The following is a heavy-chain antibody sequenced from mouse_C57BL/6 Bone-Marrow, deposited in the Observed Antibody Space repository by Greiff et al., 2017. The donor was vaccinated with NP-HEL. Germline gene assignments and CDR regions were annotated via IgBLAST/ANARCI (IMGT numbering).Heavy chain of an antibody. Sequence: QLQQPGAELVKPPPPFPSPFPSSFSPFPLSFIHFFNHIPLQGLEWIGMIHPNSGSTNYNEKFKSKATLTVDKSSSTAYMQLSSLTSEDSAVYYCARDYGSSLDYGGQGTTLTGSS. J-gene: IGHJ2*01. CDR3: ARDYGSSLDY. CDR2: IHPNSGST. D-gene: IGHD1-1*01. CDR1: FSPFPLSF. V-gene: IGHV1-64*01.